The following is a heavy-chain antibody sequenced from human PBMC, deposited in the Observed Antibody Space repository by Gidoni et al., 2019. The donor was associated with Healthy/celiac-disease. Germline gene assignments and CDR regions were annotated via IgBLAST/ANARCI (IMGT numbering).Heavy chain of an antibody. CDR2: IKQDGSEE. V-gene: IGHV3-7*03. Sequence: EVQLVESGGGLVQPGGSLRLSCPASGFTSSNSWMTWLRQAPGKGLEWVANIKQDGSEEHYVDSVKGRFTISRDNAKNSLYLQMNSLRVEDTAVYYCAREGYWGQGTLVTVSS. J-gene: IGHJ4*02. CDR3: AREGY. CDR1: GFTSSNSW.